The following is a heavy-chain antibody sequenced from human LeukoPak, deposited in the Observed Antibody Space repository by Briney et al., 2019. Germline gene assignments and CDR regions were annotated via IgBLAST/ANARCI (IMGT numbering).Heavy chain of an antibody. D-gene: IGHD2-2*01. CDR1: GYTLTSYD. V-gene: IGHV1-8*01. Sequence: ASVKVSCKASGYTLTSYDINWVLQATGQGLESMGWMNPNSGNTGYAQKFQGRVTMTRNTSISTAYMELSSLRSEDTAVYYCARSPAGQCSSTSCYPNAYFDYWGQGTLVTVSS. J-gene: IGHJ4*02. CDR2: MNPNSGNT. CDR3: ARSPAGQCSSTSCYPNAYFDY.